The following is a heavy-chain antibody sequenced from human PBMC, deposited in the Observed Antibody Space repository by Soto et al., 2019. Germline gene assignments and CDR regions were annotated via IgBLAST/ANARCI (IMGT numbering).Heavy chain of an antibody. D-gene: IGHD3-22*01. V-gene: IGHV4-30-4*01. CDR1: GGSISSGDYH. CDR2: IYYTGST. CDR3: ARERVASYDRNADGTY. J-gene: IGHJ4*02. Sequence: QVQLQESGPGLVKPSQTLSLTCTVSGGSISSGDYHWSWIRQPPGKGLEWIGYIYYTGSTYYNPSLKSRVTISVDTSNNQFSLRLSSVTAADTAVYYCARERVASYDRNADGTYWGQGTLVTVYS.